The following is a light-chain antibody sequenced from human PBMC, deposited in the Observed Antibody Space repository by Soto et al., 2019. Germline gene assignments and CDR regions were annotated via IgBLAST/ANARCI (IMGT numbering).Light chain of an antibody. CDR1: SNEGGGYNY. Sequence: QSALTQPASVSGSPGQSITLSCTGNSNEGGGYNYVSWYQQHPGKAPKLLIYEVSNRPSGVSNRFSGSKSGNTASLTISGLQAEDEADYYCSSYTGSSTPPYVLGTGTKLTVL. CDR2: EVS. J-gene: IGLJ1*01. V-gene: IGLV2-14*01. CDR3: SSYTGSSTPPYV.